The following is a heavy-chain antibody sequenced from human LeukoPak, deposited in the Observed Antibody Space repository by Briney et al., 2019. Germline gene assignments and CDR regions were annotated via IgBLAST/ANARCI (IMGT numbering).Heavy chain of an antibody. CDR1: GGSISSSSYY. J-gene: IGHJ4*02. CDR2: IYYSGST. V-gene: IGHV4-39*07. Sequence: SETLSLTCTVSGGSISSSSYYCGWIRQPPGKGLEWIGSIYYSGSTYYNPSLKSRVTISLDTAKNQFSLKLRSVTAADTAVYYCSMSPMIVVVHPGYWGQGTLVTVSS. D-gene: IGHD3-22*01. CDR3: SMSPMIVVVHPGY.